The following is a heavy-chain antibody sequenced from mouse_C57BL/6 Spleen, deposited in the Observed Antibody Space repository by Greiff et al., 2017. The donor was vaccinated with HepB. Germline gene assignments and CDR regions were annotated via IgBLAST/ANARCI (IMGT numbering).Heavy chain of an antibody. CDR2: IDPSDSYT. CDR3: GISATNFDV. V-gene: IGHV1-69*01. CDR1: GYTFTSYW. J-gene: IGHJ1*03. D-gene: IGHD1-3*01. Sequence: QVQLQQPGAELVMPGASVKLSCKASGYTFTSYWMHWVKQRPGQGLEWIGEIDPSDSYTNYNQKFKGKSTVTVDKSSSTAYMQLSSLTSEDSAVYYCGISATNFDVWGTGTTVTVSS.